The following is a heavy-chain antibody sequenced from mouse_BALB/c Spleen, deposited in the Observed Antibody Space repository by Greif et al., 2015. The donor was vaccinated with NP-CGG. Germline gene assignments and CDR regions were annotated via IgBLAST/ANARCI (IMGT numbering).Heavy chain of an antibody. CDR1: GFSLTSYG. Sequence: QVQLQQSGPGLVAPSQSLSITCTVSGFSLTSYGVHWVRQPPGKGLEWLGVIWAGGSTNYNSALMSRLSISKDNSKSQVFLKMNSLQTDDTAMYYCARGIYDGYLYAMDYWGQGTSVTVSS. D-gene: IGHD2-3*01. J-gene: IGHJ4*01. CDR2: IWAGGST. CDR3: ARGIYDGYLYAMDY. V-gene: IGHV2-9*02.